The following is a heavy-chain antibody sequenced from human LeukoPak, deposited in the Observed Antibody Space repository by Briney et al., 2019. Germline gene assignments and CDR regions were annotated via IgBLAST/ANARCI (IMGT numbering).Heavy chain of an antibody. CDR1: GSNFEDYG. D-gene: IGHD4-17*01. J-gene: IGHJ6*03. Sequence: GGSLRLSCADSGSNFEDYGMSWVRQAPGKGLEWVANIKQDGSEKYYVDSVKGRFTISRDNAKNSLYLQMSSLRAEDTAVYYCARTTTVTTLYYYYYMDVWGKGTTVTISS. CDR3: ARTTTVTTLYYYYYMDV. CDR2: IKQDGSEK. V-gene: IGHV3-7*01.